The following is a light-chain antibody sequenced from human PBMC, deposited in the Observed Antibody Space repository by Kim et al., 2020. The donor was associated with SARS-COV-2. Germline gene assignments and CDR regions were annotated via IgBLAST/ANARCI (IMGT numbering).Light chain of an antibody. CDR3: TSYTTSTSVV. CDR1: SSDVGGYTY. J-gene: IGLJ2*01. V-gene: IGLV2-14*03. Sequence: QSALTQPASVSGSPGQSITISGTGTSSDVGGYTYVSWYQQPPDKAPKLMIYGVSNRPSGVSNRFSGSKSGNTASLTISGLQAEDEADYYCTSYTTSTSVVFGGGTKLTVL. CDR2: GVS.